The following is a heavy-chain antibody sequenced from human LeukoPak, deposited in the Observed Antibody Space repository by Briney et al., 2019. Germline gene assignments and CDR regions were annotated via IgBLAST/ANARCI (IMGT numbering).Heavy chain of an antibody. J-gene: IGHJ5*02. V-gene: IGHV1-18*01. CDR1: GYTFTNYG. CDR2: ISAYNGNT. CDR3: ARDSGYTYGSHNWFDP. Sequence: ASVKVSCKASGYTFTNYGFSWVRQAPGQGLEWMGWISAYNGNTNSAQKFRDRVTMTTDTSTSTAYMELRSLRSDDTAVYYCARDSGYTYGSHNWFDPWGQGTLVTASS. D-gene: IGHD5-18*01.